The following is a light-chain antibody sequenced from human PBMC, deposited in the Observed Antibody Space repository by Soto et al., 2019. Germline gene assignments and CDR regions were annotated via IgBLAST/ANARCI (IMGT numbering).Light chain of an antibody. CDR2: HDS. CDR1: NIGSKS. Sequence: SYELTQPPSVSVAPGQTARITCGGNNIGSKSVHWYQQKPGQAPVMVVYHDSDRPSGIPERFSCSNSGNTATLTISRVGAGDEAEYYCQLWDSSSDHTGVFGTGTKVTVL. CDR3: QLWDSSSDHTGV. J-gene: IGLJ1*01. V-gene: IGLV3-21*02.